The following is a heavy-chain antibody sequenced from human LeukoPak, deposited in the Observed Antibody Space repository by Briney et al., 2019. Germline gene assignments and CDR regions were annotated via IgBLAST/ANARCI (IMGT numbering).Heavy chain of an antibody. CDR2: INPNSGGT. Sequence: ASVKVSCKASGYSFSSYYMHWVRQAPGQGLEWMGWINPNSGGTNYAQKFQGRVTMTRDTSISTAYMELSRLRSDDTVVYYCARNFYFDSSGYYHYWGQGTLVTVSS. CDR1: GYSFSSYY. V-gene: IGHV1-2*02. D-gene: IGHD3-22*01. CDR3: ARNFYFDSSGYYHY. J-gene: IGHJ4*02.